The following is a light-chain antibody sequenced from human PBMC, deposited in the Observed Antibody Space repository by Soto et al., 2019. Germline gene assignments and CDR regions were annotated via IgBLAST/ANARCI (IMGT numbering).Light chain of an antibody. CDR1: SSNIGAGYD. CDR2: ANN. V-gene: IGLV1-40*01. Sequence: QSVLTRPPSVSGAPGQRVTISCSGSSSNIGAGYDVHWYQQLPGTAPKLLISANNIRPSGVPDRFSGSKSGTSASLAITGLQAEDEADYYCQSYDSSLSGSGVFGGGTKVTVL. J-gene: IGLJ3*02. CDR3: QSYDSSLSGSGV.